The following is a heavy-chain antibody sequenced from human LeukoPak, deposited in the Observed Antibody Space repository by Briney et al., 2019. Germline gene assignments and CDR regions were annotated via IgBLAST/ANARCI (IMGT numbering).Heavy chain of an antibody. J-gene: IGHJ4*02. D-gene: IGHD3-22*01. CDR1: GYTFTSNA. CDR3: ARGHDSSGYFSD. Sequence: ASVKVSCKASGYTFTSNAINWVRQAPGQGLEWMGWFDTNTGNPTYAQGFTGQFVFSLDTSVSTAYLQISSLKAEDTAEYFCARGHDSSGYFSDWGQGTLVTVSS. CDR2: FDTNTGNP. V-gene: IGHV7-4-1*02.